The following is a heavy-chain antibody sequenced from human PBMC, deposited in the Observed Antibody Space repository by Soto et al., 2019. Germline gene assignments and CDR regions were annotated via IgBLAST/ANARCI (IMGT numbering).Heavy chain of an antibody. D-gene: IGHD2-2*01. Sequence: GGSLRLSCAASGFTFGSYWMNWVRQAPGKGLEWVANIKRDGSETYYVDSVKGRFIISRDNAKNSLYLQMNSLRAEDTAVYYCARASITWPLDYWGQGTLVTVSS. CDR1: GFTFGSYW. CDR3: ARASITWPLDY. CDR2: IKRDGSET. J-gene: IGHJ4*02. V-gene: IGHV3-7*01.